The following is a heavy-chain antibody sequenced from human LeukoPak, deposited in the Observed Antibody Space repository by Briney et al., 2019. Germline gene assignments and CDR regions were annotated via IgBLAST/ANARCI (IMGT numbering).Heavy chain of an antibody. CDR1: GGSISSYY. Sequence: SETLSLTCTVSGGSISSYYWSWIRQPAGKGLEWIGRIYTSGSTNYNPSLKSRVTMSVDTSKNQFSLKLSSVTAADTAVYYCAREREGIVVPASPTYFDYWGQVTLVTVSS. J-gene: IGHJ4*02. V-gene: IGHV4-4*07. CDR3: AREREGIVVPASPTYFDY. D-gene: IGHD2-2*01. CDR2: IYTSGST.